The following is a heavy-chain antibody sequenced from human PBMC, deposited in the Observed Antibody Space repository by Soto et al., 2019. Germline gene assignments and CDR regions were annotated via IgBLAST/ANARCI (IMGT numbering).Heavy chain of an antibody. CDR2: SSAYNGNT. J-gene: IGHJ4*02. V-gene: IGHV1-18*04. Sequence: ASVKVSSNASGYTFTSYGISWVRQAPGQGLEWMGFSSAYNGNTNYAEKLQGRVTMTTDTSTSTAYMELRSLRSDDTAVYYCARDAVLRHFDWLFYGNPTIENPFHXWGQGTMVTVSX. D-gene: IGHD3-9*01. CDR3: ARDAVLRHFDWLFYGNPTIENPFHX. CDR1: GYTFTSYG.